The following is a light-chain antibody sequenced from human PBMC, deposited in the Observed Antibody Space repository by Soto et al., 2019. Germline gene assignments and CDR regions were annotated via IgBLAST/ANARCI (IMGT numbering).Light chain of an antibody. V-gene: IGKV3-20*01. Sequence: EIVLTQSPDTLSLSPGERATLSCRASQSFGSSYLAWYQQKPGQAPRLLIHGASSRATGIPERFSGSGSGTDFTLTISRVEPEDFAVYYCKQYGRSPFTFGPGTKVDIK. J-gene: IGKJ3*01. CDR1: QSFGSSY. CDR3: KQYGRSPFT. CDR2: GAS.